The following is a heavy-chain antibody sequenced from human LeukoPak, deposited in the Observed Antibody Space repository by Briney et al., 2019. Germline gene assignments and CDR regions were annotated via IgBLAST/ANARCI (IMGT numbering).Heavy chain of an antibody. CDR2: IYSGGST. CDR3: ARQRSITIFGVVIKDCFDY. CDR1: GFTVSSNY. V-gene: IGHV3-53*04. J-gene: IGHJ4*02. Sequence: PGGSLRLSCAASGFTVSSNYMSWVRQAPGKGLEWVSVIYSGGSTYYADSVKGRFTISRHNSKNTLYLQMNSLRAEDTAVYYCARQRSITIFGVVIKDCFDYWGQGTLVTVSS. D-gene: IGHD3-3*01.